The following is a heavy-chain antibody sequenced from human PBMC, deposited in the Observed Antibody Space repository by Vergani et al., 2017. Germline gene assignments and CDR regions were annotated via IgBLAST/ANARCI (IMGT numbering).Heavy chain of an antibody. CDR1: GFSLTSYG. V-gene: IGHV3-30*18. D-gene: IGHD3-10*01. CDR2: ISFDGNKK. Sequence: QVRPVETGGGVVQPGRSLRLSCAASGFSLTSYGMHWVRQPPGKGLEWVATISFDGNKKDYTEAVRGRFTISRDSSKNTLFLQMNSLRAKDTAVYYCAKDGREVRGVVMEDPGYWGQGTLVTVSS. J-gene: IGHJ4*02. CDR3: AKDGREVRGVVMEDPGY.